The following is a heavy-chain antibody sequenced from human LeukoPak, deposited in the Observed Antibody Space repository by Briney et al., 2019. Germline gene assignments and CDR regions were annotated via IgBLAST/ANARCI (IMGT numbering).Heavy chain of an antibody. CDR1: GFTFSSYW. CDR2: IKQDGSEK. D-gene: IGHD3-3*01. J-gene: IGHJ6*03. Sequence: GGSLRLSCAASGFTFSSYWMSWVRQAPGKGLEWVANIKQDGSEKYYVDSVKGRFTISRDNAKNSLYLQMNSLRAEDTAVYYCARDTVSYDFWSGYYKRYYYYYMDVWGKGTTVTVSS. CDR3: ARDTVSYDFWSGYYKRYYYYYMDV. V-gene: IGHV3-7*01.